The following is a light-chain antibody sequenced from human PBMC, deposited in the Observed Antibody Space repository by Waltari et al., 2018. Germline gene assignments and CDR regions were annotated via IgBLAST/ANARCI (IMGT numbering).Light chain of an antibody. Sequence: EIVMTQSPATLSVSPGERATLSCRASQSFSSNLAWYQQKPGQAPRLLIYGASTRATGIPARFSGSGSGTEFTLTISSLQSEDFAVYFCQKYGRTPRPFGGGTKVEI. CDR2: GAS. CDR1: QSFSSN. CDR3: QKYGRTPRP. J-gene: IGKJ4*01. V-gene: IGKV3-15*01.